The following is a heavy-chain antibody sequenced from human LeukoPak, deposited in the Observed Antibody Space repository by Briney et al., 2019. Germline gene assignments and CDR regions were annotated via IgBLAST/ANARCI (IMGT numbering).Heavy chain of an antibody. V-gene: IGHV1-8*01. Sequence: ASVKVSCKASGYTFTSYDINWVRQATGQGLEWMGWMNPNSGNTGYAQKFQGRVTMTRNTSISTAYMELSSLRSEDTAVYYCARGGTADGYNHESPYYYYYMDVWGKGTTVTVSS. J-gene: IGHJ6*03. CDR3: ARGGTADGYNHESPYYYYYMDV. CDR2: MNPNSGNT. CDR1: GYTFTSYD. D-gene: IGHD5-24*01.